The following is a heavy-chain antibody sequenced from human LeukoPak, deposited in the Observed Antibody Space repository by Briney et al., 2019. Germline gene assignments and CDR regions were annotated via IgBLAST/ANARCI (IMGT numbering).Heavy chain of an antibody. D-gene: IGHD6-13*01. CDR2: ISTYSGNT. Sequence: ASVKVSCKASGYTFTYYGISWVRQAPGQGLEWMGWISTYSGNTNYAQKLQDRVTMTTDTPTNTAYMELRSLRSDDTAVYYCARGEHGTTWYMDSWGQGTLVTVSS. CDR3: ARGEHGTTWYMDS. V-gene: IGHV1-18*01. J-gene: IGHJ4*02. CDR1: GYTFTYYG.